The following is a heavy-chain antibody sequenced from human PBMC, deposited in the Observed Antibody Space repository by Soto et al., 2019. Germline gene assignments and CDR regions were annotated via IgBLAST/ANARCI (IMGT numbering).Heavy chain of an antibody. D-gene: IGHD5-12*01. CDR3: ARGGGGYDSYYYMDV. J-gene: IGHJ6*03. CDR1: GGSFSGYY. Sequence: SETLSLTCAVYGGSFSGYYWSWIRQPPGKGLEWIGEINHSGSTNYNPSLKSRVTISVDTSKNQFSLKLSSVTAADTAVYYCARGGGGYDSYYYMDVWGKGTTVTVSS. V-gene: IGHV4-34*01. CDR2: INHSGST.